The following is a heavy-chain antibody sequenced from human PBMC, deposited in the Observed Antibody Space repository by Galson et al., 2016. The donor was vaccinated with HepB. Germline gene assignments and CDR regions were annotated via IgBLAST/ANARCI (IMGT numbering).Heavy chain of an antibody. CDR1: GYTLTELS. Sequence: SVKVSCKVSGYTLTELSMHWVRQAPGKGLEWMGCFDPDDGETIYAQKLQGRITMTEDKSTDTAYMELKSLRFEDTAVIYCATRLSFYYVNSGYKPPGSWGQGALVTVSS. D-gene: IGHD3-22*01. CDR3: ATRLSFYYVNSGYKPPGS. J-gene: IGHJ5*02. V-gene: IGHV1-24*01. CDR2: FDPDDGET.